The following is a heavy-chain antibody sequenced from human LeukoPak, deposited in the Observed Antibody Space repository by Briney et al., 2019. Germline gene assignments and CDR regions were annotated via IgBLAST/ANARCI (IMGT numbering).Heavy chain of an antibody. D-gene: IGHD3-10*01. CDR2: ISSSSSYI. Sequence: PGGSLRLSCVASGFTFGKYWMSWVRQAPGKGLEWVSSISSSSSYIYYADSVKGRFTISRDNAKNSLYLQMNSLRAEDTAVYYCARDYYGSDTYYFDYWGQGTLVTVSS. V-gene: IGHV3-21*01. CDR3: ARDYYGSDTYYFDY. CDR1: GFTFGKYW. J-gene: IGHJ4*02.